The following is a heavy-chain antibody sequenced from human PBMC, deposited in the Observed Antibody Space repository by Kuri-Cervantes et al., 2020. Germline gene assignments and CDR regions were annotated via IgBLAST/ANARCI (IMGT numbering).Heavy chain of an antibody. CDR3: ARDRADIVVVTNAFDI. CDR2: ISYDGSNK. V-gene: IGHV3-30-3*01. CDR1: GFTFSSYA. J-gene: IGHJ3*02. Sequence: GRSLRLSCAASGFTFSSYAMHWVRQAPGKGLEWVAVISYDGSNKYYADSVKGRFTISRDNSKNTLYLQMNSLRAEDMAVYYCARDRADIVVVTNAFDIWGQGTMVTVSS. D-gene: IGHD2-2*01.